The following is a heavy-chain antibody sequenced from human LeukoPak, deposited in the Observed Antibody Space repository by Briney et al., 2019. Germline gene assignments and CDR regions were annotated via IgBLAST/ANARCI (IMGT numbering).Heavy chain of an antibody. CDR2: IRYDGSNK. CDR3: AKDGDYYDSSGYYTANYYYYMDV. J-gene: IGHJ6*03. Sequence: SGGSLRLSCAASGFTFSSYGMHWVRQAPGEGLEWVAFIRYDGSNKYYADSVKGRFTISRDNSKNTLYLQMNSLRAEDTAVYYCAKDGDYYDSSGYYTANYYYYMDVWGKGTTVTISS. CDR1: GFTFSSYG. D-gene: IGHD3-22*01. V-gene: IGHV3-30*02.